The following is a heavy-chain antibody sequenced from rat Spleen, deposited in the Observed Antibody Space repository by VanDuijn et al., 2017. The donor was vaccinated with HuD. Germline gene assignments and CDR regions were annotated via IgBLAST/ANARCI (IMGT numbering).Heavy chain of an antibody. V-gene: IGHV5S13*01. Sequence: EVQLVESGGGFVQPGRSMKLSCAASGFTFSDYGMAWVLQAPTKGLEWVASINTDGGTTYYPDSVKGRFTISRDNAENTVYLQMNSLRSEDTATYYCAKDRDGGYAFHYWGQGVMVTVSS. CDR3: AKDRDGGYAFHY. CDR1: GFTFSDYG. J-gene: IGHJ2*01. CDR2: INTDGGTT. D-gene: IGHD1-11*01.